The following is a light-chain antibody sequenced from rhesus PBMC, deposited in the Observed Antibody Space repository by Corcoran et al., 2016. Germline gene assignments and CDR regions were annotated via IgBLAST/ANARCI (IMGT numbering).Light chain of an antibody. J-gene: IGKJ4*01. Sequence: DIVMTQTPLSLPVTPGEPASISCRSSQSLLDSEDGKTYLDWYLQKPGQSPQLLIYEVSNRASGVPDRFGGSGSETDFTLKISRVEAEDVGLYYCMQALEFPLTFGGGTKVEIK. CDR3: MQALEFPLT. V-gene: IGKV2-104*02. CDR1: QSLLDSEDGKTY. CDR2: EVS.